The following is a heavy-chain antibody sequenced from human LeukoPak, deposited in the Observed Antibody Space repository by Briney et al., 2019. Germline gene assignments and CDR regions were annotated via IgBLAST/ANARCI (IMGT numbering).Heavy chain of an antibody. CDR3: ARAPGEIVGPPDKYYFDY. D-gene: IGHD1-26*01. CDR1: GYXFTTYG. Sequence: VASVTVSCKASGYXFTTYGVSWVRQAPGQGLEWMVWISAYNGNTNYAQNLQGRVTMTTDTSTSTAYMELRSLRSDDTAVYYCARAPGEIVGPPDKYYFDYWGQGTLVTVSP. CDR2: ISAYNGNT. V-gene: IGHV1-18*01. J-gene: IGHJ4*01.